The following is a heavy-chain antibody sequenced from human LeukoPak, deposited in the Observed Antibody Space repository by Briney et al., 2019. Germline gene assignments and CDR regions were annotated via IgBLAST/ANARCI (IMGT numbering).Heavy chain of an antibody. CDR1: RFTFSDYA. CDR2: IRSKAFGGTP. Sequence: GGALRLSCSASRFTFSDYAMSWVRQAPGKGLEWIGFIRSKAFGGTPQYAASVEGRFTISRDDSKSIAYLQMNSLKTEDTAVYYCTRAPYSNYVNLDYWGQGTLVTVSS. CDR3: TRAPYSNYVNLDY. D-gene: IGHD4-11*01. V-gene: IGHV3-49*04. J-gene: IGHJ4*02.